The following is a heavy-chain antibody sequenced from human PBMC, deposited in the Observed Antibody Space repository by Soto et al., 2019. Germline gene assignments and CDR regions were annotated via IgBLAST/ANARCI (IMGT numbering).Heavy chain of an antibody. V-gene: IGHV3-23*01. Sequence: EVQLLESGGGLVQPGGSLRLSCAASGLTFSSYAMNWVRQAPGTGLEWVSGVSGGGGSTYYADSVKGRFTISRDNYKNTLYLQMNSLRAEDTAVYYCAKDSSGYSYYHYAFDIWGQGTMVTVSS. CDR3: AKDSSGYSYYHYAFDI. CDR1: GLTFSSYA. J-gene: IGHJ3*02. D-gene: IGHD5-18*01. CDR2: VSGGGGST.